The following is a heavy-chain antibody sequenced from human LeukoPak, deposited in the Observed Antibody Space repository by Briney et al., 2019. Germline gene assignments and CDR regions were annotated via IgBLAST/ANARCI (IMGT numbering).Heavy chain of an antibody. D-gene: IGHD2-2*01. Sequence: ASVKVSCKASGYTFTSYYMHWVRQAPGQGLEWMGIINPSGGSTSYAQKFQGRVTMTRDTSTSTVYMELSSLRSEDTAVYYCARDRIVVVPAAADYYGMDVWGQGTTVTVSS. CDR1: GYTFTSYY. CDR3: ARDRIVVVPAAADYYGMDV. J-gene: IGHJ6*02. CDR2: INPSGGST. V-gene: IGHV1-46*01.